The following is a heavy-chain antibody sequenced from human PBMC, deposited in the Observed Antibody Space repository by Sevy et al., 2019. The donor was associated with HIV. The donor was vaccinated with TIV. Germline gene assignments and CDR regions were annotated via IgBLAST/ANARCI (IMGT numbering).Heavy chain of an antibody. D-gene: IGHD3-9*01. Sequence: GGSLRLSCAASGFPFRSNAMSWVRQAPGKGLEWVSAISGSGGSTYYAASVKGRFTISRDNSKNTPYLQMNSLRAEDTAVYYCAKDYLTYYDILTGYWDYWGQGTLVTVSS. J-gene: IGHJ4*02. CDR2: ISGSGGST. CDR1: GFPFRSNA. CDR3: AKDYLTYYDILTGYWDY. V-gene: IGHV3-23*01.